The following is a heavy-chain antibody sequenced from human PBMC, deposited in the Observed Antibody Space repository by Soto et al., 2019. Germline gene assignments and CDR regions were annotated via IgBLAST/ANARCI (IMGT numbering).Heavy chain of an antibody. CDR2: IIPIFGTA. J-gene: IGHJ6*02. V-gene: IGHV1-69*01. CDR3: ARPYGDYVLYYYGMDV. CDR1: GGTFSSYA. Sequence: QGQLVQSGAEVKKPGSSVKVSCKASGGTFSSYAISWVRHAPGQGLEWMGGIIPIFGTANYAQKFPGRVTITADESTSTAYKELSSLRSEDTAVYYCARPYGDYVLYYYGMDVWGQGTTVTVSS. D-gene: IGHD4-17*01.